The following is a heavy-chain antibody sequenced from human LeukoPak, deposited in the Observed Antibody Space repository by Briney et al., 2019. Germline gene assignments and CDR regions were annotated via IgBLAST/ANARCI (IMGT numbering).Heavy chain of an antibody. CDR3: ARTTIFGVTYWYFDL. D-gene: IGHD3-3*01. CDR2: IIPIFGTA. V-gene: IGHV1-69*05. CDR1: GYTFTSYG. Sequence: ASVKVSCKASGYTFTSYGISWVRQAPGQGLEWMGGIIPIFGTANYAQKFQGRVTITTDESTSTAYMELSSLRSEDTAVYYCARTTIFGVTYWYFDLWGRGTLVTVSS. J-gene: IGHJ2*01.